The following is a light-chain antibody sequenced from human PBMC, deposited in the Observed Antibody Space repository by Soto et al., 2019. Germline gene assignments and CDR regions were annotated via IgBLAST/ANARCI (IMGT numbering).Light chain of an antibody. CDR2: GNS. V-gene: IGLV1-40*01. CDR1: SSNIGAGYD. J-gene: IGLJ1*01. Sequence: QSVLTQPPSVSGAPGQRVTISCTGSSSNIGAGYDVHWYQQLPGTGPKLLIYGNSNRPSGVPDRFSASKSGTSASLAITGLQAEDEADYYCQSYDSSLSGYVFGTGTKLPS. CDR3: QSYDSSLSGYV.